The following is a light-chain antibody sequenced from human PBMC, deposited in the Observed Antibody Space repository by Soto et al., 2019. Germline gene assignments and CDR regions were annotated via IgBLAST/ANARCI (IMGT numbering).Light chain of an antibody. CDR3: QHYDNLPPFT. CDR1: QDIRTS. V-gene: IGKV1-33*01. Sequence: DIQMTQSPSSLSASVGARVSITCQASQDIRTSLSCFQQKPGRAPKLLIYGASNLETGVPSIFRGSGSWTDFPFTIISLPAEDIAPYYCQHYDNLPPFTFCPGTTVAIK. J-gene: IGKJ3*01. CDR2: GAS.